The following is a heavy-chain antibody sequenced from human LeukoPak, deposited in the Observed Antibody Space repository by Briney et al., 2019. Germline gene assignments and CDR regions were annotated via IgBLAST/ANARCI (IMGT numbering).Heavy chain of an antibody. CDR2: LIPIFDSA. V-gene: IGHV1-69*13. D-gene: IGHD3-22*01. CDR3: ATVLAYYSDSSGYSD. CDR1: GYTFTDYY. Sequence: SVKVSCKASGYTFTDYYIHWVRQAPGQGLEWMGGLIPIFDSADYAQKFRGRVTFTADESANTAYMELSSLRSEDTAVYYCATVLAYYSDSSGYSDWGQGTLVIVSS. J-gene: IGHJ4*02.